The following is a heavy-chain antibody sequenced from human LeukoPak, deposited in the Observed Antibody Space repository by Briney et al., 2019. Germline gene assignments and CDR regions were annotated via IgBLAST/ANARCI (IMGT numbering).Heavy chain of an antibody. Sequence: GGTLRLSCAASGFTFSSYGMSWVRQAPGKGLEWVSAISGTGGRTSYADSVKGRFTFSRDNSKNTLYLQMNSLRADDTAVYYCARDRNWGLYWYFDLWGRGTLVTVSS. CDR1: GFTFSSYG. CDR3: ARDRNWGLYWYFDL. V-gene: IGHV3-23*01. D-gene: IGHD7-27*01. CDR2: ISGTGGRT. J-gene: IGHJ2*01.